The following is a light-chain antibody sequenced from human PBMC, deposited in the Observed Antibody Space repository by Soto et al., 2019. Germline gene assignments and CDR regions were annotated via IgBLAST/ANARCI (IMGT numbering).Light chain of an antibody. Sequence: EIVLTQSPGTLSLSPGERATLSCRASQSVSSSYLAWYQQKPGQAPRLLIYDAYRATGIPDRFSGSESGTDFTLTITRLEPEDFAVYYCQHYGTSALFGPGNKVNI. J-gene: IGKJ3*01. V-gene: IGKV3-20*01. CDR2: DA. CDR1: QSVSSSY. CDR3: QHYGTSAL.